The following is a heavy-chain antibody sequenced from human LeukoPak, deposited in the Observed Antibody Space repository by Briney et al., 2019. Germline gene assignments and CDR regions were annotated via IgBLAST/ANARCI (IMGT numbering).Heavy chain of an antibody. V-gene: IGHV3-30*03. Sequence: QPGGSLRLSCAASGFTFSSYGMHWVRQAPGKGLEWVAVISYDGSNKYYADSVKGRFTISRDNSKSTLYLQMNSLRAEDTAVYYCARDRGSALSYYYYGMDVWGQGTTVTVSS. J-gene: IGHJ6*02. CDR1: GFTFSSYG. D-gene: IGHD3-10*01. CDR3: ARDRGSALSYYYYGMDV. CDR2: ISYDGSNK.